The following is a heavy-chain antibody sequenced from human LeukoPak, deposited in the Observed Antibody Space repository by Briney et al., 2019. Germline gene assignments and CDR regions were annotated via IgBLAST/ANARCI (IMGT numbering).Heavy chain of an antibody. CDR2: FYTSGST. J-gene: IGHJ4*02. Sequence: PSETLSLTCSVSGYTITSAYYWGWIRQTPGKGLEWIGSFYTSGSTNSNPSLKSRVTMSVDTSKNQFSLKLSSVTAADTAVYYCARPLYYYGSGSLGYWGQGTLVTVSS. CDR1: GYTITSAYY. V-gene: IGHV4-38-2*02. D-gene: IGHD3-10*01. CDR3: ARPLYYYGSGSLGY.